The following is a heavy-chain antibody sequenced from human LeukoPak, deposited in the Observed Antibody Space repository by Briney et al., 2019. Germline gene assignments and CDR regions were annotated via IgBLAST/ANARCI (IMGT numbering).Heavy chain of an antibody. CDR3: ARFSSIAAAFDY. CDR1: GGSISSSSYY. J-gene: IGHJ4*02. Sequence: ASETLSLTCTVSGGSISSSSYYWGWIRQPPGKGLEWIGRIYTSGSTNYNPSLKSRVTMSVDTSKNQFSLKLSSVTAADTAVYYCARFSSIAAAFDYWGQGTLVTVSS. D-gene: IGHD6-13*01. CDR2: IYTSGST. V-gene: IGHV4-39*07.